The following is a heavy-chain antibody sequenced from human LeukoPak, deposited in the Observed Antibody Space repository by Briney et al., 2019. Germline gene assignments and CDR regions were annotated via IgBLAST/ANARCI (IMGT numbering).Heavy chain of an antibody. Sequence: GGSLRLSCAASGFTFNSHWMHWVRQAPGKGLVWVSRNSDDGSTTNYADSVKGRFTISRDNAKKTVYLQMSNLRVEDTAVYYCARWAAEGIEFWFDPWGQGTLVIVSS. D-gene: IGHD6-13*01. V-gene: IGHV3-74*01. CDR2: NSDDGSTT. J-gene: IGHJ5*02. CDR1: GFTFNSHW. CDR3: ARWAAEGIEFWFDP.